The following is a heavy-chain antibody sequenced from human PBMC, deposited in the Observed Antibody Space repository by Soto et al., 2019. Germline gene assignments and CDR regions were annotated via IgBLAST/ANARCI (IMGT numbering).Heavy chain of an antibody. D-gene: IGHD6-25*01. CDR3: ARGAAVSSRPYGMDV. J-gene: IGHJ6*02. CDR2: INAGNGGT. Sequence: QVQLVQSGAEEKKPGASVKVSCKASGYTFTIYAIHWVRQAPGQRLEWMGWINAGNGGTKYSQRFQGRATISRDTSASTAYMELSSLRSEDTAVYYCARGAAVSSRPYGMDVWGQGTTVTVSS. CDR1: GYTFTIYA. V-gene: IGHV1-3*05.